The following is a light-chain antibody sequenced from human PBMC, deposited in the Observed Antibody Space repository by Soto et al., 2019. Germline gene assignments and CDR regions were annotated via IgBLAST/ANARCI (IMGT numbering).Light chain of an antibody. V-gene: IGKV3-11*01. CDR2: DAS. CDR3: QHRKT. J-gene: IGKJ1*01. CDR1: QSVSSY. Sequence: EIVLTHSPATLSSSPGERATLSCRASQSVSSYLAWYQQKPGQAPRLLIYDASNTATGIPARFSGSGSGTDFTLTISSLEPEDFAVYYCQHRKTFGQGTKVDIK.